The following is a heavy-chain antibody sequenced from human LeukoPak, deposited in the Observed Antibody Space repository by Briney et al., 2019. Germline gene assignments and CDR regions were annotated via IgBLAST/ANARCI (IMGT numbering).Heavy chain of an antibody. Sequence: GGSLRLSCAASGFTFSSYAMSWVRQAPGEGLEWVSAISGSGGSTYYADSVKGRFTISRDNSKNTLYLQMSSLRAEDTAVYYCAKDRSSGWLERWYFDLWGRGTLVTVSS. V-gene: IGHV3-23*01. J-gene: IGHJ2*01. CDR2: ISGSGGST. CDR1: GFTFSSYA. CDR3: AKDRSSGWLERWYFDL. D-gene: IGHD6-19*01.